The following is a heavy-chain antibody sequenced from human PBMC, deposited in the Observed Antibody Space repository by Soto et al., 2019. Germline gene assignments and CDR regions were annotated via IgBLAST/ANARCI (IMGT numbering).Heavy chain of an antibody. CDR3: AKEIFAAADAATSAFDL. Sequence: GSLRLSCAASGFTFSSYGIHWVRQAPGKGLEWVAVISYDGTNRYFADAVEGHFTISRDNSENSLYLHMNSLRAEDTGRYFCAKEIFAAADAATSAFDLWGQGTLVTVSS. V-gene: IGHV3-30*18. J-gene: IGHJ4*02. D-gene: IGHD2-15*01. CDR2: ISYDGTNR. CDR1: GFTFSSYG.